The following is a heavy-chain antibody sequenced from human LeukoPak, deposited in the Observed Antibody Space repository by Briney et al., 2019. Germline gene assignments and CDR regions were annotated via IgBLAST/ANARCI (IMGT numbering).Heavy chain of an antibody. J-gene: IGHJ6*04. CDR2: IIPIFGTA. Sequence: SVKVSCKASGGTFSSYAISWVRQAPGQGLEWMGGIIPIFGTANYAQKFQGRVTITADESTSTAYMELRSLRSEDTAVYYCARGSITFSGSYYSDYYYGMDVWGKGTTVTVSS. CDR1: GGTFSSYA. V-gene: IGHV1-69*13. CDR3: ARGSITFSGSYYSDYYYGMDV. D-gene: IGHD3-10*01.